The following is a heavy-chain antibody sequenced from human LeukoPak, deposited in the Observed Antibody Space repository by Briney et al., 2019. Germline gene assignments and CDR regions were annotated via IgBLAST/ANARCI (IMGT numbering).Heavy chain of an antibody. CDR2: IIPIFGTA. CDR1: GGTFSSYA. V-gene: IGHV1-69*06. J-gene: IGHJ5*02. CDR3: ARDEGLYNWFDP. Sequence: SVKVSCKASGGTFSSYAISWVRQAPGQGLEWMGGIIPIFGTANYAQKFQGRVTITADKSTSTAYMELSSLRSEDTAVYYCARDEGLYNWFDPWGQGTLVTVSS.